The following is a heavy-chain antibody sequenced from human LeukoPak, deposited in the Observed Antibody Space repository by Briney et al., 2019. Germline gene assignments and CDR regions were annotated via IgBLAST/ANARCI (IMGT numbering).Heavy chain of an antibody. CDR3: GDLGSAGTDH. V-gene: IGHV3-72*01. J-gene: IGHJ4*02. CDR1: GFTFSPHY. CDR2: IRNRANGYTT. Sequence: GGSLRLSCAASGFTFSPHYMDWVRQSPGQGLGWVGLIRNRANGYTTVYAASVKGRFTISRDDSKNSVYLQTDSLKTEDTAVYYCGDLGSAGTDHWGQGTLVTVSS. D-gene: IGHD3-10*01.